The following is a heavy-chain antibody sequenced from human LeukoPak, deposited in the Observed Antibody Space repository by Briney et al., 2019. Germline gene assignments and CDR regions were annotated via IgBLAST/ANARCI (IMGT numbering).Heavy chain of an antibody. V-gene: IGHV3-23*01. Sequence: QSGGSLRLSCAASGFTSSSYAMSWVRQAPGKGLEWVSAISGSGGSTYYADSVKGRFTISRDNSKNTLYLQMNSLRAEDTALYYCARDPGIRYFSFGGGGQGTLVTVSS. CDR3: ARDPGIRYFSFGG. J-gene: IGHJ4*02. CDR1: GFTSSSYA. D-gene: IGHD3-9*01. CDR2: ISGSGGST.